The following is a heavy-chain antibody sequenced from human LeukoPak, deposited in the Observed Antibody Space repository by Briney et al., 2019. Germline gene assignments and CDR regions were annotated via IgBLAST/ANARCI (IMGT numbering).Heavy chain of an antibody. V-gene: IGHV3-23*01. D-gene: IGHD2-2*01. J-gene: IGHJ5*02. CDR3: ARVPAAMRIWFDP. CDR2: IGGSGGST. Sequence: GGSLRLSCAASGFTFSSYAMSWVRQAPGKGLEWVSAIGGSGGSTYYADSVKGRFTISRDNSKNTLYLQMNSLRAEDTAVYYCARVPAAMRIWFDPWGQGTLVTVSS. CDR1: GFTFSSYA.